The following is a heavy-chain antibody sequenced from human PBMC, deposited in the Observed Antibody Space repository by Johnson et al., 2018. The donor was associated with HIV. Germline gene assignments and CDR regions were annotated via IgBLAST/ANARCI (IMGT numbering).Heavy chain of an antibody. CDR2: VTYDGSNK. J-gene: IGHJ3*02. CDR3: AKEQGGFHI. CDR1: GFTFSTNA. D-gene: IGHD2-15*01. V-gene: IGHV3-30*18. Sequence: QEQLVESGGGVVQPGRSLRLSCTASGFTFSTNAMHWVRQAPGKGLEWVAGVTYDGSNKYYADSVKGRFTISRDNSKTTLDLQMNSLRPEDTAVYYCAKEQGGFHIWGQGTPVSVSS.